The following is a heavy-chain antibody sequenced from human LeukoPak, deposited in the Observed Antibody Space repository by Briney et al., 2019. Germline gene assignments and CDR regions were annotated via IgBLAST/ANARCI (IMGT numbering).Heavy chain of an antibody. J-gene: IGHJ4*02. D-gene: IGHD3-3*01. Sequence: PSETLSLTCTVYGGSFSLYYYNWIRQPPGKGLEWIGKISHSGSTNYNPSLKSRVTISVDTSKNQFSLKLSSVTAADTAVYYCARGLMEYYDFWSGSSFDYWGQGTLVTVSS. CDR2: ISHSGST. CDR1: GGSFSLYY. V-gene: IGHV4-34*01. CDR3: ARGLMEYYDFWSGSSFDY.